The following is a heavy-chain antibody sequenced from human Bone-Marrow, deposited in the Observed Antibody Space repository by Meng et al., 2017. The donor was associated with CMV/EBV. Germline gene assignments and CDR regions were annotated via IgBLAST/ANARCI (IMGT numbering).Heavy chain of an antibody. CDR1: GFTFSSYS. V-gene: IGHV3-48*04. D-gene: IGHD1-1*01. Sequence: GESLKISCAASGFTFSSYSMNWVRQAPGKGLEWVSYISSSSSTIYYADSVKGRFTISRDNAKNSLYLQMNSLRAEDTAVYYCARQVPSDYWGQGTRVTGSS. CDR3: ARQVPSDY. CDR2: ISSSSSTI. J-gene: IGHJ4*02.